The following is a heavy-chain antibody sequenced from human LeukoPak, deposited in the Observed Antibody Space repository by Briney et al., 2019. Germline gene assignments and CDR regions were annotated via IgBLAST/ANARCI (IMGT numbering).Heavy chain of an antibody. CDR3: VKVGGGGGWYWSP. D-gene: IGHD6-19*01. Sequence: GGSLRLSGTGSAFTFSTYVRSRVPQAPGNRPKGVSGISDSGDDTDYADSVKGRFTISRDNYKNTLFLQMNILRVEDTAVYYCVKVGGGGGWYWSPWGQGTLVTVSS. CDR1: AFTFSTYV. V-gene: IGHV3-23*01. J-gene: IGHJ5*02. CDR2: ISDSGDDT.